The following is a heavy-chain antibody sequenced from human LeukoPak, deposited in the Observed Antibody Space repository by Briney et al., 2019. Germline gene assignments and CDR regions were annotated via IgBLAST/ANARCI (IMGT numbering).Heavy chain of an antibody. CDR3: AKHIAGYTYGRTIDY. CDR1: GFTFSSYA. CDR2: ISGSGGST. D-gene: IGHD5-18*01. V-gene: IGHV3-23*01. J-gene: IGHJ4*02. Sequence: PGGSLRLSCAASGFTFSSYAMSWVRRAPGKGLEWVSVISGSGGSTYYADSVKGRFTISRDNSKDTLYLQMNSLRAEDTAVYYCAKHIAGYTYGRTIDYWGQGTLVTVSS.